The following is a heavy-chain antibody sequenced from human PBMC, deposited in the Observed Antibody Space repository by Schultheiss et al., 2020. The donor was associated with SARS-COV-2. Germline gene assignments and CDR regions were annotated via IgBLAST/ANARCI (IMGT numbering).Heavy chain of an antibody. Sequence: SETLSLTCTVSGGSVSSGSYYWSWIRQPPGKGLEWIGYIYYSGSTNYNPSLKSRVTISVDTSKNQFSLKLSSVTAADTAVYYCARDRRNLKIDYWGQGTLVTVSS. J-gene: IGHJ4*02. V-gene: IGHV4-61*01. CDR3: ARDRRNLKIDY. CDR2: IYYSGST. CDR1: GGSVSSGSYY.